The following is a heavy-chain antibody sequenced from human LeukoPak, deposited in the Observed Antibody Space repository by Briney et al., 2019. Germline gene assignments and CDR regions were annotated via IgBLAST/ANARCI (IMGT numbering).Heavy chain of an antibody. CDR3: AKDSALPGRPFDP. CDR2: IRYDGSNK. J-gene: IGHJ5*02. V-gene: IGHV3-30*02. D-gene: IGHD6-25*01. CDR1: GFTFSSYG. Sequence: PGGSLRLSCAASGFTFSSYGMHWVRQAPGKGLEWVAFIRYDGSNKYYADSVKGRFTISRDNSKNTLYLQMNSLRTEDTAVYYCAKDSALPGRPFDPWGQGTLVTVSS.